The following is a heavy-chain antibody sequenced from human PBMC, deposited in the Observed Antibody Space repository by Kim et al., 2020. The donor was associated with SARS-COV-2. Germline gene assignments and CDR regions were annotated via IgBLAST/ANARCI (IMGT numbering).Heavy chain of an antibody. CDR3: ARAPSSSWRGGGMDV. CDR1: GYTFTSYY. D-gene: IGHD6-13*01. V-gene: IGHV1-46*01. J-gene: IGHJ6*02. Sequence: ASVKVSCKASGYTFTSYYMHWVRQAPGQGLEWMGIINPSGGSTSYAQKFQGRVTMTRDTSTSTVYMELSSLRSEDTAVYYCARAPSSSWRGGGMDVWGQGTTVTVSS. CDR2: INPSGGST.